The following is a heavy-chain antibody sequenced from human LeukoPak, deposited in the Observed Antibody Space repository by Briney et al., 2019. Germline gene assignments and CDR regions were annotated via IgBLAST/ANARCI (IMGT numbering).Heavy chain of an antibody. CDR1: GFTFSSYD. D-gene: IGHD1-26*01. Sequence: GGSLRLSCAASGFTFSSYDMHWVRQAPGKGLEWVTFIQYDGSNKYYADSVKGRFTISRDNSKNTVYLQMNSLRPEDTAVYYCAKRSSGSYNYYMDVWGNGTTVTISS. CDR3: AKRSSGSYNYYMDV. V-gene: IGHV3-30*02. J-gene: IGHJ6*03. CDR2: IQYDGSNK.